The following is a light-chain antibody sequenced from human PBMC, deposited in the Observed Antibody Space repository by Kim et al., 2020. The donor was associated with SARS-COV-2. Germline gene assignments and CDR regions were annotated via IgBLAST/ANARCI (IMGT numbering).Light chain of an antibody. J-gene: IGKJ2*01. CDR1: QTVSSNY. CDR2: GAS. Sequence: EIVLTQNPGTLSLSPGERATLSCRASQTVSSNYLAWYQQRPGQAPRLIISGASSRATGIPDKFSGSGSGTDFTLTISRLEPEDFAVYYCQQYGSSPYTFGQGTKLEI. CDR3: QQYGSSPYT. V-gene: IGKV3-20*01.